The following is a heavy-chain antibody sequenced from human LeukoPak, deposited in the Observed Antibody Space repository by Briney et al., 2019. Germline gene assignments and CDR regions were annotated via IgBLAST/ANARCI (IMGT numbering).Heavy chain of an antibody. CDR1: GGSISSSSYY. V-gene: IGHV4-39*01. CDR2: IYYSWST. D-gene: IGHD2-2*01. J-gene: IGHJ4*02. Sequence: SETLSLTCTVSGGSISSSSYYWGWIRQPPGKGLEWIGSIYYSWSTYYNPSLKSRGTISVDRSQYQFSLKLRSVTTADTTTYYCARHPLYCSSTSRSRGYYFDYWGQGPLVSVSS. CDR3: ARHPLYCSSTSRSRGYYFDY.